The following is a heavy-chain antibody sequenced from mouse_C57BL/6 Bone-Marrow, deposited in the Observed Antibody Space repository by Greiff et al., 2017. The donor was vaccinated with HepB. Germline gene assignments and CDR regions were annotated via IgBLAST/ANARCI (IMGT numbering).Heavy chain of an antibody. CDR1: GFTFSDEG. Sequence: EVQLVESGGGLVKPGGSLKLSGEGDGFTFSDEGRHWVRQEPEKGLEWVAYISSGSSTIYYADTVKGRFTISRDNAKSTLFLQMTSLRSEDTAMYYCARSKGAWFAYWGQGTLVTVSA. J-gene: IGHJ3*01. CDR3: ARSKGAWFAY. CDR2: ISSGSSTI. V-gene: IGHV5-17*01.